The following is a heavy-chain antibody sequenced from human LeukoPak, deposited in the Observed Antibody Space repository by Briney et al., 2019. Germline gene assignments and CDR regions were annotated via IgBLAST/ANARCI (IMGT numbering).Heavy chain of an antibody. CDR1: GFTVSSNY. V-gene: IGHV3-66*01. CDR2: IYSGGST. Sequence: GGSLRLSCAASGFTVSSNYMSWVRQAPGKGLEWVSVIYSGGSTYYAASVKGRFTISRDNSKNTLYLQMNSLRAEDTAVYYCARDARTGYSSGWFAEFFHQWGQGTLVTVSS. CDR3: ARDARTGYSSGWFAEFFHQ. J-gene: IGHJ1*01. D-gene: IGHD6-19*01.